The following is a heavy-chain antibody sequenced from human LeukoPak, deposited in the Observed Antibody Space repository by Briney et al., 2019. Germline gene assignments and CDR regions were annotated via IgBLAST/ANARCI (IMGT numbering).Heavy chain of an antibody. D-gene: IGHD2-2*01. V-gene: IGHV1-2*02. CDR2: INPNSGGT. Sequence: ASVKVSCKASGYTFTCYYMHWVRQAPGQGLEWMGWINPNSGGTNYAQKLQGRVTMTTDTSTSTAYMELRSLRSDDTAVYYCARYCSSTSCRSNFDYWGQGTLVTVSS. CDR3: ARYCSSTSCRSNFDY. J-gene: IGHJ4*02. CDR1: GYTFTCYY.